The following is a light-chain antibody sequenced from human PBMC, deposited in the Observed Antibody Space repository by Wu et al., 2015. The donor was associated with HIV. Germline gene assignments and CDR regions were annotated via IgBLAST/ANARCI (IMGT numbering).Light chain of an antibody. CDR3: QQLNSFPLT. Sequence: IQLTQSPSSLSASIGDRVTITCRASQDIVTYLAWYQQIPGKAPRVLIYDASTLQTGVSSRFSGSGSGAEFTPSISDLKREDFAVYYCQQLNSFPLTFGHGTRLEIK. V-gene: IGKV1-9*01. CDR2: DAS. J-gene: IGKJ5*01. CDR1: QDIVTY.